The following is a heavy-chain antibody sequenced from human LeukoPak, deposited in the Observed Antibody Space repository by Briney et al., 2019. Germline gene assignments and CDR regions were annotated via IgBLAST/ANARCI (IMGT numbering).Heavy chain of an antibody. D-gene: IGHD5-18*01. V-gene: IGHV3-7*01. J-gene: IGHJ4*02. CDR3: ARGREGYSYVYEC. CDR1: GFTFSSYW. CDR2: IKQDGSEK. Sequence: QPGGSLRLSCAASGFTFSSYWMSWVRQAPGKGLEWVANIKQDGSEKYYVDSVKGRFTISRDNAKNSLYLQMNSLRAEDTAVYYCARGREGYSYVYECWGQGTLVTVSS.